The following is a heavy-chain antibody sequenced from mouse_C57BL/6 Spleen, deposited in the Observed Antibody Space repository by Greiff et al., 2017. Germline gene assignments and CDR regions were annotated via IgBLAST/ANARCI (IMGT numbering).Heavy chain of an antibody. Sequence: LKQSGAELVRPGSSVKLSCKDSYFAFMASAMHWVKQRPGHGLEWIGSFTMYSDATEYSENFKGKATLTANTSSSTAYMELSSLTSEDSAVYYCARSAYYSNYERGYYAMDYWGQGTSVTVSS. CDR3: ARSAYYSNYERGYYAMDY. J-gene: IGHJ4*01. CDR2: FTMYSDAT. V-gene: IGHV1-49*01. D-gene: IGHD2-5*01. CDR1: YFAFMASA.